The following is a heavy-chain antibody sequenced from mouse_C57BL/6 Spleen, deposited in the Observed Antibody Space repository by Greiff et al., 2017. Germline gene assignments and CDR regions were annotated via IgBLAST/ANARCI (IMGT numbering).Heavy chain of an antibody. CDR1: GYAFSSSW. CDR2: IYPGDGDT. CDR3: ARYYYYGSSHYYAMDY. J-gene: IGHJ4*01. Sequence: VQVVESGPELVKPGASVKISCKASGYAFSSSWMNWVKQRPGKGLEWIGRIYPGDGDTNYNGKFKGKATLTADKSSSTAYMQLSSLTSEDSAVYFCARYYYYGSSHYYAMDYWGQGTSVTVSS. D-gene: IGHD1-1*01. V-gene: IGHV1-82*01.